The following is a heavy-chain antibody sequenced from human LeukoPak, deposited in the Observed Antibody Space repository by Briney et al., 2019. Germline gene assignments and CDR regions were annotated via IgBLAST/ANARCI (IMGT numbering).Heavy chain of an antibody. Sequence: ASVKVSCKASGYTFTSYGISWVRQAPGQGLEWMGWISAYNGNTNYAQKLQGRVTMTTDTSTSTAYMELRSLRSDDTAVYYCARYRLHYYDSRGYFIDYWGQGTLVTVSS. CDR2: ISAYNGNT. D-gene: IGHD3-22*01. CDR3: ARYRLHYYDSRGYFIDY. V-gene: IGHV1-18*01. J-gene: IGHJ4*02. CDR1: GYTFTSYG.